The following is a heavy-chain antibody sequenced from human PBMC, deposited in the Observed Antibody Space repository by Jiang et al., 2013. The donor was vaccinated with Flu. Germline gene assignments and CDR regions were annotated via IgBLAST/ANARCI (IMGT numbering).Heavy chain of an antibody. J-gene: IGHJ4*02. D-gene: IGHD6-25*01. V-gene: IGHV4-34*01. CDR3: ASGISPSGYYFDY. CDR2: INHSGST. CDR1: GGSFSGYY. Sequence: GSGLVKPSETLSLTCAVYGGSFSGYYWSWIRQPPGKGLEWIGEINHSGSTNYNPSLKSRVTISVDTSKNQFXLKLSSVTAADTAVYYCASGISPSGYYFDYWGQGTLVTVSS.